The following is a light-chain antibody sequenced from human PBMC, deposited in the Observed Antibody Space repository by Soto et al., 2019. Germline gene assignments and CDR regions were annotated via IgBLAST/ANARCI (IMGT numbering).Light chain of an antibody. CDR3: QQRNTWPPIT. J-gene: IGKJ5*01. V-gene: IGKV3-11*01. Sequence: ELVLTQSPVTLSLSPGERATLSCRASQSVRTYLAWYQVQPGQAPRLLIYDASRRASGVPARFSGCGSGTEFTLTISSHEPEYFALYYCQQRNTWPPITFGQGTRLESK. CDR2: DAS. CDR1: QSVRTY.